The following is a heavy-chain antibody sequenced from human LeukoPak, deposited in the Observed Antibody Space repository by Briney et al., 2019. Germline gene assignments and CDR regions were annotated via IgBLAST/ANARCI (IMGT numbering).Heavy chain of an antibody. CDR2: FNAGNGNT. J-gene: IGHJ4*02. V-gene: IGHV1-3*01. CDR3: ARAGQLVKRGFDY. Sequence: ASVKVSCKASGYTFTSYAMHWVRQAPGQRLEWMGWFNAGNGNTKYSQKFQGRVTITRDTSASTAYMELSSLRSEDTAVYYCARAGQLVKRGFDYWGQGTLVTVSS. D-gene: IGHD6-13*01. CDR1: GYTFTSYA.